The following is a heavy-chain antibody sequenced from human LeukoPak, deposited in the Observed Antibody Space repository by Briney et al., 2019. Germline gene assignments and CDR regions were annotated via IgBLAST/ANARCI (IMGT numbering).Heavy chain of an antibody. J-gene: IGHJ4*02. CDR3: ARFGTSSSRFFDQ. CDR1: GGSISAYY. D-gene: IGHD6-6*01. V-gene: IGHV4-59*01. Sequence: SETLSLTCTVSGGSISAYYWSWIRHPPGKGLEWIGYIHYSGTTNYYPSLKSRVTIALDTSKNQFSLKLNSVTAADTAVYYCARFGTSSSRFFDQWGQGTLVTVSS. CDR2: IHYSGTT.